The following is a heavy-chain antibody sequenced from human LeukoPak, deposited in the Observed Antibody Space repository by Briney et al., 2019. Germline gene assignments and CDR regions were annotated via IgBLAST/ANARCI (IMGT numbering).Heavy chain of an antibody. CDR1: GFTFRNYP. V-gene: IGHV3-30*04. Sequence: GGSLRLSCEASGFTFRNYPVHWVRQAPGKGLEWVTVISYDGTTKYYADSVKGRFTISRDNPRNTLYLQMNNLRTEDTAVYYCAKLGKTENHYGSGRFSYYYYMDVWGKGTTVTISS. D-gene: IGHD3-10*01. J-gene: IGHJ6*03. CDR2: ISYDGTTK. CDR3: AKLGKTENHYGSGRFSYYYYMDV.